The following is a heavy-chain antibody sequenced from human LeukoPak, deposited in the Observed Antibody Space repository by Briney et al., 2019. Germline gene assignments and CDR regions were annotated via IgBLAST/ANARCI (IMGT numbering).Heavy chain of an antibody. V-gene: IGHV4-4*07. CDR1: GASISSYY. CDR3: ARDAEPNGVCRALGY. J-gene: IGHJ4*02. Sequence: SETLSLTCNVSGASISSYYWSWIRQPAGKGLEWIGRIFTSGSTNYNPSLNSRVTMSVDTSKNQFSLKLTSVTAADTAVYYCARDAEPNGVCRALGYWGQGTLVTVSS. CDR2: IFTSGST. D-gene: IGHD2-8*01.